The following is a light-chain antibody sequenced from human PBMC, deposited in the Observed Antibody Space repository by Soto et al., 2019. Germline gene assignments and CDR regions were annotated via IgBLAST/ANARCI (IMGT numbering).Light chain of an antibody. V-gene: IGLV1-47*01. CDR3: ATWDDSLGGAVV. CDR1: SSNIGSNY. Sequence: QSVLTQPPSASGTPGQRVTISCSGSSSNIGSNYVYWYQQFPGTAPKLLIYKDDQRPSGVPGRFSGSKSGTSASLAISGLRSEDEAYYYCATWDDSLGGAVVFGGGTKVTAL. CDR2: KDD. J-gene: IGLJ2*01.